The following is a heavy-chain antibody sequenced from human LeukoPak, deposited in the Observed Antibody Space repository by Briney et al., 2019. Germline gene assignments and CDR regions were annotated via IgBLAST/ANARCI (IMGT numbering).Heavy chain of an antibody. CDR2: ISGSGGST. Sequence: PGGSLRLSCADSGFTFSSYAMSWVRQAPGKGLEWVSTISGSGGSTYYADSVKGRFTISRDNSKNTLYLQMNSLRAEDTAVYYRAKDSDLHAPQTYYYDSSGYQPASFDYWGQGTLVTVSS. V-gene: IGHV3-23*01. J-gene: IGHJ4*02. CDR3: AKDSDLHAPQTYYYDSSGYQPASFDY. D-gene: IGHD3-22*01. CDR1: GFTFSSYA.